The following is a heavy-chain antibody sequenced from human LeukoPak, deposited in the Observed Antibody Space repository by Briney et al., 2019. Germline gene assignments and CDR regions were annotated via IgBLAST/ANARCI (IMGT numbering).Heavy chain of an antibody. Sequence: GGSLRLSRAASGFTFSSYAMHWVRQAPGKGLEWVAVISYDGSNKYYADSVKGRFTISRDNSKNTLYLQMNSLRAEDTAVYYCARDVLKYSSGGDYWGQGTLVTVSS. D-gene: IGHD6-25*01. CDR1: GFTFSSYA. CDR2: ISYDGSNK. V-gene: IGHV3-30*04. CDR3: ARDVLKYSSGGDY. J-gene: IGHJ4*02.